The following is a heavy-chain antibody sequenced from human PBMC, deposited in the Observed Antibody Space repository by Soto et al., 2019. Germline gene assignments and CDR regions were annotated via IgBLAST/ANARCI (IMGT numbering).Heavy chain of an antibody. CDR2: IIPIFGTA. Sequence: SVKVSCKASGGPFSSYAISWVRQAPGQGLEWMGGIIPIFGTANYAQKFQGRVTITADESTSTSYMELSSLRSEDTAVYYCARDGGGSSYNWFDPWGQGTLVTSPQ. J-gene: IGHJ5*02. V-gene: IGHV1-69*13. D-gene: IGHD1-26*01. CDR1: GGPFSSYA. CDR3: ARDGGGSSYNWFDP.